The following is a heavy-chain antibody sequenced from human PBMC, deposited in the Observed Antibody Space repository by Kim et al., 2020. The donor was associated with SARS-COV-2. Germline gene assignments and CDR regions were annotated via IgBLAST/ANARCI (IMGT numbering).Heavy chain of an antibody. D-gene: IGHD3-22*01. Sequence: GGSLRLSCAASGFTFSSYGMHWVRQAPGKGLEWVAVISYDGSNKYYADSVKGRFTISRDNSKNTLYLQMNSLRAEDTAVYYCARAPPSITMIVVVIGWF. J-gene: IGHJ5*01. CDR3: ARAPPSITMIVVVIGWF. CDR1: GFTFSSYG. CDR2: ISYDGSNK. V-gene: IGHV3-33*05.